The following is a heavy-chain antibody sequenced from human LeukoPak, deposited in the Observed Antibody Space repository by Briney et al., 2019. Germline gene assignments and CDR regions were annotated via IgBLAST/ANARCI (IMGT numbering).Heavy chain of an antibody. Sequence: KPSETLSLTCTVSGDSISSSYWGWIRQPPGKGLEWIGSIYYSGSTYYNPSLKSRVTISVDTSKNQFSLKLSSVTAADTAVYYCAGFGETPGYWGQGTLVTVSS. CDR2: IYYSGST. D-gene: IGHD3-10*01. J-gene: IGHJ4*02. CDR1: GDSISSSY. V-gene: IGHV4-39*01. CDR3: AGFGETPGY.